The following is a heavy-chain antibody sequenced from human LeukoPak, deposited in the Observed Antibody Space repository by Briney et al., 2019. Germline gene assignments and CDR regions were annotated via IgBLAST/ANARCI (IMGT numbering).Heavy chain of an antibody. J-gene: IGHJ5*02. CDR3: ARSPVYYDILTGYSNWFDP. V-gene: IGHV4-59*01. Sequence: SETLSLTCTVSGGSISSYYWSWIRQPPGKGLEWIGYIYYSGSTNYHPSLKSRVTISVDTSKNQFSLKLSSVTAADTAVYYCARSPVYYDILTGYSNWFDPWGQGTLVTVSS. D-gene: IGHD3-9*01. CDR2: IYYSGST. CDR1: GGSISSYY.